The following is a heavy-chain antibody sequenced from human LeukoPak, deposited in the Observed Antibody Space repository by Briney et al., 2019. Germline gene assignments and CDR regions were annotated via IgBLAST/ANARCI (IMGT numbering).Heavy chain of an antibody. CDR1: GFTFSNYG. J-gene: IGHJ4*02. CDR2: IIPSGVTT. Sequence: GGSLRLSCATSGFTFSNYGMNWVRHAPGKGLEWVSGIIPSGVTTYYADSVKGRFAISRDNSKNTVYLQMNSLRAEDTAVYYCARDDSLLQFGCWGQGTLVTVSS. V-gene: IGHV3-23*01. CDR3: ARDDSLLQFGC. D-gene: IGHD5-24*01.